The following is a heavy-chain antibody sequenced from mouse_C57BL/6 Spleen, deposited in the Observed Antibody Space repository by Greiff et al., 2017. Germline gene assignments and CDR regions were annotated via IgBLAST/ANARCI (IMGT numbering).Heavy chain of an antibody. D-gene: IGHD1-1*01. CDR1: GYTFTSYW. Sequence: QVQLQQPGAELVQPGASVKVSCKASGYTFTSYWMHWVKQRPGQGLEWIGRIHPSDSDTNYNQKFKGKATLTVDKSSSTAYMQLDSLASEDSAVYYCAIEAISTLFAYWGKGTLVTVSA. CDR3: AIEAISTLFAY. V-gene: IGHV1-74*01. J-gene: IGHJ3*01. CDR2: IHPSDSDT.